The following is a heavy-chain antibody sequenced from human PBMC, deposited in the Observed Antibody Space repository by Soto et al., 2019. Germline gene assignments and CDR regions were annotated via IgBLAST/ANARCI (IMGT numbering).Heavy chain of an antibody. V-gene: IGHV4-31*03. D-gene: IGHD3-3*02. J-gene: IGHJ4*02. CDR1: GGSISSGGYY. CDR2: IYYSGST. CDR3: ASSSRSVGFLEWRLFDF. Sequence: SETLSLTCTVSGGSISSGGYYWSWIRQHPGKGLEWIGYIYYSGSTYYEPSLKSRITISVDKSKNQYSLKLSSVTAADTAVYYCASSSRSVGFLEWRLFDFWGQGTLVTVSS.